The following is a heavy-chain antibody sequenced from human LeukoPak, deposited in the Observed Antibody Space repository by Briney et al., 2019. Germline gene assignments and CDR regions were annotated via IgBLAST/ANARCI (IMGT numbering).Heavy chain of an antibody. D-gene: IGHD3-22*01. CDR1: GFTFSSYA. Sequence: GGSLRLSCAASGFTFSSYAMSWVRQAPGKGLEWVSAISGSGGSTYYADSVKGRFTISRDNSKNTLYLQMNSLRAEDTAVYYCARDSYYYDSSGSPNPEYFQHWGQGTLVTVSS. J-gene: IGHJ1*01. CDR3: ARDSYYYDSSGSPNPEYFQH. CDR2: ISGSGGST. V-gene: IGHV3-23*01.